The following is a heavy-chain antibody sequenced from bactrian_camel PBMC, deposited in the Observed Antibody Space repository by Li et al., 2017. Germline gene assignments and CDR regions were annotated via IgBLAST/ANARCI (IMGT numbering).Heavy chain of an antibody. CDR1: GLTRGDVA. V-gene: IGHV3-1*01. CDR3: AAEIPHGGTWSDFGY. J-gene: IGHJ6*01. D-gene: IGHD6*01. Sequence: VQLVESGGGLVQPGGSLRLSCAASGLTRGDVAMTWVRQAPGKGLEWVSSISWTGDSTTYADSVKGQFTISRDNAKNTVYLQMNSLSSEDTAVYFCAAEIPHGGTWSDFGYWGQGTQVTVS. CDR2: ISWTGDST.